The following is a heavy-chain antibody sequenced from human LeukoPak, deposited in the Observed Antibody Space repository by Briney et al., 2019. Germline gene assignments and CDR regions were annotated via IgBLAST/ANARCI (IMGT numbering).Heavy chain of an antibody. CDR2: ISYDGSNK. CDR3: ARVLESSLGYYYDSSGYYYLDY. CDR1: GFTFSSYA. Sequence: GGSLRLSCAASGFTFSSYAMHWVRQAPGKGLEWVAVISYDGSNKYYADSVKGRFTISRDNSKNTLYLQMNSLRAEDTAVYYCARVLESSLGYYYDSSGYYYLDYWGQGTLVTVSS. D-gene: IGHD3-22*01. J-gene: IGHJ4*02. V-gene: IGHV3-30-3*01.